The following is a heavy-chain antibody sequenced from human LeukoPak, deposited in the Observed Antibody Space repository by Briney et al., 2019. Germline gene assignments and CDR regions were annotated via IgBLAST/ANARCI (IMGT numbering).Heavy chain of an antibody. CDR2: INPNSGGT. J-gene: IGHJ4*02. CDR3: ARVNGFDYYDSSGYYDY. CDR1: GYTFTGYY. D-gene: IGHD3-22*01. V-gene: IGHV1-2*02. Sequence: ASVKVSCKASGYTFTGYYMHWVRQAPGQGLEWMGWINPNSGGTNYAQKFQGRVTMTRDTSISTAYMELSSLRSEDTAVYYCARVNGFDYYDSSGYYDYWGQGTLVTVSS.